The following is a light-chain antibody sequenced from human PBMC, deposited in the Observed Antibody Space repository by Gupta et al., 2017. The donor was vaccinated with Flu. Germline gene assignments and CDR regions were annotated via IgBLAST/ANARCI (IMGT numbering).Light chain of an antibody. J-gene: IGKJ2*01. CDR3: QQDENLPLVT. CDR2: GPT. Sequence: STCQARQDIRKNLSWFKQKQGKAPKRLIKGPTNWERGVSSRFSGSGCGKHFSFTIGRLQHEDIAPYYCQQDENLPLVTFGQGTKLEIK. CDR1: QDIRKN. V-gene: IGKV1-33*01.